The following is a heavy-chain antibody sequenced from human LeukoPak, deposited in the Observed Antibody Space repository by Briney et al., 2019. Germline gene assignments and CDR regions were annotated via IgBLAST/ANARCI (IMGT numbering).Heavy chain of an antibody. CDR1: GGTFSSYA. J-gene: IGHJ3*01. Sequence: SVKVSCKASGGTFSSYAISWVRQDPGQGLEWMGVIIPIFGTANYAQKFQGRVPITTDESTSTAYMDLNSLRSEDTAVYYCAIYYYDSSGYYASDALDVWGQGTMVTVSS. V-gene: IGHV1-69*05. CDR3: AIYYYDSSGYYASDALDV. CDR2: IIPIFGTA. D-gene: IGHD3-22*01.